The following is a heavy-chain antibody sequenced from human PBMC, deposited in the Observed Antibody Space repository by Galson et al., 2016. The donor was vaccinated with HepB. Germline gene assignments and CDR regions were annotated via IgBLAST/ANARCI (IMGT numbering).Heavy chain of an antibody. CDR1: GSTFSTFW. CDR3: MSYSDAWYSGF. D-gene: IGHD6-13*01. CDR2: IKQDGSGK. Sequence: SMRSSCAASGSTFSTFWMTWVRQAPGKGLEWVANIKQDGSGKYYVNSVKGRFPISRDNAKNSVYRQKNSLRGDDTAVYYCMSYSDAWYSGFWGQGTLVTVSS. J-gene: IGHJ4*02. V-gene: IGHV3-7*03.